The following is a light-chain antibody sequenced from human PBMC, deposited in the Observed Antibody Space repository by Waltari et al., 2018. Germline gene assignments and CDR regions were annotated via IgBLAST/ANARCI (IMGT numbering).Light chain of an antibody. Sequence: EIVMTQSPATLSVSPGERATLSCRASQSVSSNLAWYQQKPGQAPRLLMYGASTRAIGIPARFSGSGSGTEFTLTISSLQSEDFALYYCQQYNNWPRTFGQGTKVEIK. CDR2: GAS. CDR3: QQYNNWPRT. V-gene: IGKV3-15*01. J-gene: IGKJ1*01. CDR1: QSVSSN.